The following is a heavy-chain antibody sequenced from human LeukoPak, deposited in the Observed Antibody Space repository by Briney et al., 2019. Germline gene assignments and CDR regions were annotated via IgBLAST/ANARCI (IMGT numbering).Heavy chain of an antibody. CDR3: ARSGYCTNGICYEYGY. D-gene: IGHD2-8*01. V-gene: IGHV4-39*01. J-gene: IGHJ4*02. CDR1: GGSISSSSYY. CDR2: IYYSGST. Sequence: SETLSLTCTVSGGSISSSSYYWGWIRQPPGKGLEWIRSIYYSGSTYYNPSLKSRVTISVDTSKNQLSLKLSSVTAADTAVYYCARSGYCTNGICYEYGYWGQGTLVTVSS.